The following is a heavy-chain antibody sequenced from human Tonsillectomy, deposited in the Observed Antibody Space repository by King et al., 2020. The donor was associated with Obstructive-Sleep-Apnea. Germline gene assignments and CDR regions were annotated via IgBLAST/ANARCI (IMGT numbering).Heavy chain of an antibody. CDR2: IGGSGGRP. D-gene: IGHD2-15*01. CDR1: GFTFSIYA. CDR3: ARDRYCSGGTLKRVGHYYGMDV. V-gene: IGHV3-23*04. Sequence: VQLVESGGGLVQPGGSLRLSCAASGFTFSIYAMNWDRQAPGKGLEWVSSIGGSGGRPNYADSVMGRLTVSRDNSKNTLYLQMNSLRADDTAVYYCARDRYCSGGTLKRVGHYYGMDVWGQGTTVTVSS. J-gene: IGHJ6*02.